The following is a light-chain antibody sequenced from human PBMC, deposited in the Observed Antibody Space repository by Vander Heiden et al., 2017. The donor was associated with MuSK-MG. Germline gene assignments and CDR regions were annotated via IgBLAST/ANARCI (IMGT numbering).Light chain of an antibody. J-gene: IGKJ4*01. V-gene: IGKV1-33*01. CDR3: QQDDNLRPS. CDR2: DAS. CDR1: QDISNY. Sequence: DIQMTQSPSSLSASVGDRVTITCQASQDISNYLNWYQQKPGKAPKLLIYDASNLETGVPSTFSGSGSGTDFTFTISSLQPEDIATYYCQQDDNLRPSFGGRTKVEIK.